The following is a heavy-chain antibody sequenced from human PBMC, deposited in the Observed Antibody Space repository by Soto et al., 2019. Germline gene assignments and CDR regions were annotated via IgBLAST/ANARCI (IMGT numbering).Heavy chain of an antibody. CDR2: ISSSSSYI. V-gene: IGHV3-21*01. CDR1: GFTFSSYS. Sequence: EVQLVESGGGLVKPGGSLRLSCAASGFTFSSYSMNWVRQAPGKGLEWVSSISSSSSYIYYADSVKGRFTISRDNAKNSLYLQMNSLRAEDTAVYYCARARDTYSSPFDYGGQGTLVTVSS. CDR3: ARARDTYSSPFDY. D-gene: IGHD5-18*01. J-gene: IGHJ4*02.